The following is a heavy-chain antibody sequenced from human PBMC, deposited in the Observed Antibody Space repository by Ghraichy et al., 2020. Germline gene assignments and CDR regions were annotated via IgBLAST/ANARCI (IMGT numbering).Heavy chain of an antibody. CDR2: ISYDGTNK. J-gene: IGHJ6*03. Sequence: GGSLRLSCAASAFTFSSYAMHWVRQAPGKGLEWVAVISYDGTNKYYADSVKGRCTISRDNSKNTLYLQMNSLRAEDTAVYYCAMRSKQCQWCMDVWGKGTTVTVSS. V-gene: IGHV3-30-3*01. D-gene: IGHD2-15*01. CDR3: AMRSKQCQWCMDV. CDR1: AFTFSSYA.